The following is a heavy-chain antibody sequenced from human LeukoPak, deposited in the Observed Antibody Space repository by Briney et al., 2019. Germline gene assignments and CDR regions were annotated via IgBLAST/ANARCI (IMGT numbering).Heavy chain of an antibody. V-gene: IGHV3-7*01. CDR1: GFTFSSYA. Sequence: PGGSLRLSCAASGFTFSSYAMSWVRQAPGRGLEWVANIKQDGSEKYYVDSVKGRFTISRDNAKNSLYLQMNSLRAEDTALYYCAKVGSTSWYLDYWGQGILVTVSS. CDR3: AKVGSTSWYLDY. CDR2: IKQDGSEK. J-gene: IGHJ4*02. D-gene: IGHD2-2*01.